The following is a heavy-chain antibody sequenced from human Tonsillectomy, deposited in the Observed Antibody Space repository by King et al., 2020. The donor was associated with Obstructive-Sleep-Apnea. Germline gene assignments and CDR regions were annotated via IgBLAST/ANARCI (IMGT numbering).Heavy chain of an antibody. V-gene: IGHV3-30*04. CDR2: ISYDGSNK. CDR3: ARGDNGGSYYWFDP. CDR1: GFTFSSYA. Sequence: VQLVESGGGVVQPGRSLRLSCAASGFTFSSYAMHWVRQAPGKGLEWVAVISYDGSNKYYADSVKGRFTISRDNSKNTLYLQMNSLRAEDTAVYYCARGDNGGSYYWFDPWGQGTLVTVSS. J-gene: IGHJ5*02. D-gene: IGHD1-26*01.